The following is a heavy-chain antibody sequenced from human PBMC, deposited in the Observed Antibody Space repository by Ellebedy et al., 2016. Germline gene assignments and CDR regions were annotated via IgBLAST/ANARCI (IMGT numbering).Heavy chain of an antibody. CDR2: IRSKAYGGTT. D-gene: IGHD3-10*01. J-gene: IGHJ4*02. CDR1: GFTFGDYA. V-gene: IGHV3-49*03. CDR3: TRVEYYGSGSYSKPFDY. Sequence: GGSLRLSXTASGFTFGDYAMSWFRQAPGKGLEWVGFIRSKAYGGTTEYAASVKGRFTISRDDSKSIAYLQMNSLKTEDTAVYYCTRVEYYGSGSYSKPFDYWGQGTLVTVSS.